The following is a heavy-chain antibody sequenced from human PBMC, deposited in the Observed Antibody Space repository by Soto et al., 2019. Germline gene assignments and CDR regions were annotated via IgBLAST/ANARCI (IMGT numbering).Heavy chain of an antibody. Sequence: PGGPLRLSSPASGFTFSNSWMHWVRQAPGKGLVWVARIDYDGSSTTYADSVKGRFTISGDNAKNRVYMQMNSLRVEDTAVYYCATNPTGYSYGFFDYWGQGSLVTVSS. J-gene: IGHJ4*02. CDR1: GFTFSNSW. V-gene: IGHV3-74*03. CDR2: IDYDGSST. CDR3: ATNPTGYSYGFFDY. D-gene: IGHD5-18*01.